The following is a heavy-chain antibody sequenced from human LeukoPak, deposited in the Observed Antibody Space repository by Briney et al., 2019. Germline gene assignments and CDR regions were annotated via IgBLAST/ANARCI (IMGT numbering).Heavy chain of an antibody. CDR3: AREQQWLVHYYMDV. V-gene: IGHV4-4*07. D-gene: IGHD6-19*01. Sequence: PSETLSLTCTVSGGSNSSYYWSWIRQPAGKGLEWIGRIYTSGSTDYNPSLKSRATMSVDTSKNQFSLKLSSVTAADTAVYYCAREQQWLVHYYMDVWGKGTTVTISS. J-gene: IGHJ6*03. CDR1: GGSNSSYY. CDR2: IYTSGST.